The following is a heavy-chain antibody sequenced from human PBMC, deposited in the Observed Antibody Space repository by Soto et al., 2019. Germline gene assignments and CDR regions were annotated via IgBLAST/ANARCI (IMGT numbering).Heavy chain of an antibody. CDR3: ARERRRYSSGQGGYFDY. D-gene: IGHD6-25*01. Sequence: QVQLVQSGAEVKKPGSSVKVSSKASGGTFSSYAISWVRQAPGQGLEWMGGIIPIFGTANYAQKFQGRVTITADESTSTAYMELSSLRSEDTAVYYCARERRRYSSGQGGYFDYWGQGTLVTVSS. V-gene: IGHV1-69*01. CDR2: IIPIFGTA. J-gene: IGHJ4*02. CDR1: GGTFSSYA.